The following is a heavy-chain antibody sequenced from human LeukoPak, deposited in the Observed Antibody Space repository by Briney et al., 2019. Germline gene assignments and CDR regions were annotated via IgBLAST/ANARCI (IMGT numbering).Heavy chain of an antibody. D-gene: IGHD3-16*01. V-gene: IGHV1-69*13. CDR1: GGTFSSYA. CDR2: IIPIFGTA. Sequence: ASVKVSCTASGGTFSSYAISWVRQAPGQGLEWMGGIIPIFGTANYAQKFQGRVTITADESTSTAYMELSSLRSEDTAVYYCARADVWGPRRAFDIWGQGTMVTVSS. J-gene: IGHJ3*02. CDR3: ARADVWGPRRAFDI.